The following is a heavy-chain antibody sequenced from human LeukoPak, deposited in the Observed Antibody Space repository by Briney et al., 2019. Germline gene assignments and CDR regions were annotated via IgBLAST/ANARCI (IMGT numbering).Heavy chain of an antibody. J-gene: IGHJ2*01. Sequence: PGGSLRLSCAASGFTFSSYGIHWVRQAPGKGLEWVSGINWNGGSTGYADSVKGRFTISRDNAKNFLYLQMNSLRAEDTALYYCARDRAPSMIVVVVTTAFDLWGRGTMVTVSS. V-gene: IGHV3-20*04. CDR1: GFTFSSYG. CDR3: ARDRAPSMIVVVVTTAFDL. D-gene: IGHD3-22*01. CDR2: INWNGGST.